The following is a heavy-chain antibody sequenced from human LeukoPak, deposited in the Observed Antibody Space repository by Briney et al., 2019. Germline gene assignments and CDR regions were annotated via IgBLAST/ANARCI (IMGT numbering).Heavy chain of an antibody. CDR1: GDSFTRVTDY. Sequence: SETLSLTCTVSGDSFTRVTDYWAWIRQPPGKGLEWIATGDYSGGTYYNPSLESRVAISADMSKNQISLKLTSVTGADTAVYYCAGERGEEYSSGWYKTNLFDNWGQGIRVTVSS. J-gene: IGHJ4*02. CDR2: GDYSGGT. CDR3: AGERGEEYSSGWYKTNLFDN. D-gene: IGHD6-19*01. V-gene: IGHV4-39*07.